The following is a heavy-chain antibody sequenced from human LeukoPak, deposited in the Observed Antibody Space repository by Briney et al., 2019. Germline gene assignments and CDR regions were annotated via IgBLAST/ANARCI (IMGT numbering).Heavy chain of an antibody. D-gene: IGHD4-17*01. CDR2: IFYSEDA. CDR1: GASISHYY. CDR3: AKGETVTTSPFDY. J-gene: IGHJ4*02. V-gene: IGHV4-59*01. Sequence: SGTLSLTCAVSGASISHYYWNWFRQPPGKGLEWIGPIFYSEDANYNPSLKSRVTISVDTSKSQFSLTLTSVTAADTAVYYCAKGETVTTSPFDYWGQGILVTVSS.